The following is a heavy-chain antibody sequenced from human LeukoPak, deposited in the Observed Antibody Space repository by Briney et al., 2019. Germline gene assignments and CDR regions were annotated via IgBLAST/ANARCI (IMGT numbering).Heavy chain of an antibody. CDR1: GGSISSYY. CDR3: AREGGRYYYDSSGYRF. CDR2: IYYSGST. V-gene: IGHV4-59*01. J-gene: IGHJ4*02. Sequence: SETLSLTCTVSGGSISSYYWSWIRQPPGKGLEWIGYIYYSGSTNYNPSLKSRVTISVDTSKNQFSLKLCSVTAADTAVYYCAREGGRYYYDSSGYRFWGQGTLVTVSS. D-gene: IGHD3-22*01.